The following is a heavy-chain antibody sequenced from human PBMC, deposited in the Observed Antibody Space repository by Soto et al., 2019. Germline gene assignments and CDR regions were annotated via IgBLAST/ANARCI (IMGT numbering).Heavy chain of an antibody. J-gene: IGHJ4*02. V-gene: IGHV4-39*01. CDR2: VFYTGST. Sequence: SEALALTFPGSGVSINRKLHYWALVRQSPGKGLEWIGSVFYTGSTYPSPPLESRIFISVPTPDNRSSLKVTSMPAAQTRIHFCARHPFGGYAFDYWGQRTLVTVSS. CDR1: GVSINRKLHY. D-gene: IGHD3-16*01. CDR3: ARHPFGGYAFDY.